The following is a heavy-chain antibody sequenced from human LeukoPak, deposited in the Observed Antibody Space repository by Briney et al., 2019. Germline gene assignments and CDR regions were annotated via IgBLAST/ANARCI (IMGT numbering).Heavy chain of an antibody. V-gene: IGHV1-3*01. Sequence: ASVTVSCKASGYTFTSYAMHWVRQAPGQRLEWMGWINAGNGNTTYSQKFQGRVTITRDTSASTAYMELSSLRSEDTAVYYCARGRRIHTEVYCSSTSCYDDFDYWGQGTLVTVSS. J-gene: IGHJ4*02. CDR1: GYTFTSYA. CDR2: INAGNGNT. D-gene: IGHD2-2*01. CDR3: ARGRRIHTEVYCSSTSCYDDFDY.